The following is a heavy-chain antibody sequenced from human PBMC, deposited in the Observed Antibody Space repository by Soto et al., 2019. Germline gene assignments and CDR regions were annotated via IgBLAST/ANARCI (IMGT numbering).Heavy chain of an antibody. J-gene: IGHJ6*02. CDR2: IIPILGIA. CDR1: GGTFSSYT. CDR3: ARDYDYCGMDV. Sequence: QVQLVQSGAEVKKPGSSVKVSCKASGGTFSSYTISWVRQAPGQGLEWRGRIIPILGIANYAQKFQGRVTITADKSTSTAYMELSSLRSEDTAVYYWARDYDYCGMDVWGQGTTVTVSS. V-gene: IGHV1-69*08.